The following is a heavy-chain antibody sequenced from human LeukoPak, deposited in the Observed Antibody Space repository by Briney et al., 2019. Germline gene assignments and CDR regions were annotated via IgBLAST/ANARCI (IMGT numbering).Heavy chain of an antibody. Sequence: SETLSLTCAVSGGSISSGNWWSWVRQPPEKGLEWIGEVYYGGGTNYNPSLKSRVTISVDTSKNQFSLRLSSVTAAGTAVYHCARLSSGGTPNRFDPWGPGTLVTVSS. CDR1: GGSISSGNW. CDR3: ARLSSGGTPNRFDP. J-gene: IGHJ5*02. V-gene: IGHV4-4*02. CDR2: VYYGGGT. D-gene: IGHD3-16*01.